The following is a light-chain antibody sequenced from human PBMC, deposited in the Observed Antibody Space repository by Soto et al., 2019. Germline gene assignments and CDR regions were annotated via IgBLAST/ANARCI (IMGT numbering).Light chain of an antibody. CDR1: QSITTY. CDR2: DAS. V-gene: IGKV1-5*01. J-gene: IGKJ1*01. Sequence: DIQMTQSPSALSAFVGDTVTVTCRASQSITTYLAWYQHRPGRAPKLLMYDASTLDSGVPSRFRGSGAGTEFTLTISSLQPEDFATYYCQQYFTYSWTFGQGTKVEIK. CDR3: QQYFTYSWT.